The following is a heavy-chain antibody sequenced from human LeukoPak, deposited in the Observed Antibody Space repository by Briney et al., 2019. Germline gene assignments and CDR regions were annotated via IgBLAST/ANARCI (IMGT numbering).Heavy chain of an antibody. V-gene: IGHV3-7*01. Sequence: PGGSLRLSCAASGFTFSSYWMSWVRQAPGKGLEWVANIKQDGSEKYYVDSVKGRFTISRDNAKNSLYLQMNSLRAEDTAVYYCARATRSSSFPLLMIDYWGQGTLVTVSS. CDR1: GFTFSSYW. J-gene: IGHJ4*02. CDR3: ARATRSSSFPLLMIDY. D-gene: IGHD6-6*01. CDR2: IKQDGSEK.